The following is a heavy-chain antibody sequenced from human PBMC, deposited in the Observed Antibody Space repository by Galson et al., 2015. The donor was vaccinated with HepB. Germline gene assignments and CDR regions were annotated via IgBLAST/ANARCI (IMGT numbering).Heavy chain of an antibody. CDR1: GFTFSDYH. Sequence: SLRLSCAASGFTFSDYHMSWIRQAPGKGLEWVSYISSSSSYTNYADSVKGRFTISRDNAKNSLYLQMNSLRAEDTAVYYCARDLTLRRIRFLEWLRWFDPWGQGTLVTVSS. CDR2: ISSSSSYT. D-gene: IGHD3-3*01. CDR3: ARDLTLRRIRFLEWLRWFDP. V-gene: IGHV3-11*06. J-gene: IGHJ5*02.